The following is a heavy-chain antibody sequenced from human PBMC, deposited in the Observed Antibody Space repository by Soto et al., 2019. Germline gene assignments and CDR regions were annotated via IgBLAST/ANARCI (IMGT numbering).Heavy chain of an antibody. Sequence: PGGSLRLSCAASGFTFSSYWMHWVRQVPGKGLVWVSRINNDGSSTNYADSVKGRFTISRDNAKNSLYLQMNSLRGEDTALYYCAKDMRGGSSSSRYYYGLDVWGQGTTVTVSS. CDR1: GFTFSSYW. CDR3: AKDMRGGSSSSRYYYGLDV. J-gene: IGHJ6*02. CDR2: INNDGSST. D-gene: IGHD6-13*01. V-gene: IGHV3-74*01.